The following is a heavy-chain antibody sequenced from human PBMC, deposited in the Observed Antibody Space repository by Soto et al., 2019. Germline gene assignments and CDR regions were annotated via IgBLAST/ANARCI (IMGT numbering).Heavy chain of an antibody. V-gene: IGHV3-30*03. Sequence: PGGSLRLSCAASGFTFSSYGMHWVRQAPGKGLEWVAVISYDGSNKYYADSVKGRFTISRDNSKNTLYLQMNSLRAEDTAVYYCVGVRSDYWGQGTLVTVSS. CDR1: GFTFSSYG. J-gene: IGHJ4*02. CDR2: ISYDGSNK. CDR3: VGVRSDY.